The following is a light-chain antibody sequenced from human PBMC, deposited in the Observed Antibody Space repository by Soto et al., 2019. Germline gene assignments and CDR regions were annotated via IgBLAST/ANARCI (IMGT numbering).Light chain of an antibody. J-gene: IGLJ1*01. CDR1: SSDVGGYNY. Sequence: QSALTQPASVSGSPGQSITISCTGTSSDVGGYNYVSWYQQHPGKAPKLIISEVSNRPSGVSNRFSGSKSGNTASLTISGLQAEDEADYYCNSYTSSRSLEGVFGTGTKVTVL. CDR3: NSYTSSRSLEGV. V-gene: IGLV2-14*01. CDR2: EVS.